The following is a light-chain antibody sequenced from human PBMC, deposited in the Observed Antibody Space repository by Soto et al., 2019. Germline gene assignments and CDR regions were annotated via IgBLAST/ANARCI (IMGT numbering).Light chain of an antibody. CDR3: AAWDGSMKGVI. CDR1: SSNIGRNA. CDR2: SDN. J-gene: IGLJ2*01. Sequence: QSVLTQPPSASGTPGQRVTISCSGSSSNIGRNAVHWYQQLPGTAPKLLLYSDNHRPSGVPARFSGSKSGTSASLAISGLQSEDEADYYCAAWDGSMKGVIFGGGTQLTVL. V-gene: IGLV1-44*01.